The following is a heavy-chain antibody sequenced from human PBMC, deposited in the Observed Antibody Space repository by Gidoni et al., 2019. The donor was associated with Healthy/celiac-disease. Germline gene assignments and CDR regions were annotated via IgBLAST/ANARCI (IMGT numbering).Heavy chain of an antibody. CDR2: IWYDGSNK. D-gene: IGHD3-22*01. CDR1: GFTFSSYG. V-gene: IGHV3-33*01. CDR3: ARDATYYYDSSGYHYPDAFDI. J-gene: IGHJ3*02. Sequence: QVQLVESGGDVVQPGRSLRLSCAASGFTFSSYGMHWVRQAPGKGLEWVAVIWYDGSNKYYADSVKGRFTISRDNSKNTLYLQMNSLRAEDTAVDYCARDATYYYDSSGYHYPDAFDIWGQGTMVTVSS.